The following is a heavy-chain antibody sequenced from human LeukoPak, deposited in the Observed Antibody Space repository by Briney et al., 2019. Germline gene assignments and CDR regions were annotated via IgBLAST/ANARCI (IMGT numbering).Heavy chain of an antibody. CDR3: ATSNPIAAAGRDNWFDP. V-gene: IGHV1-2*02. CDR2: INPNSGGT. J-gene: IGHJ5*02. Sequence: ASVKVSCKASGYTFTCYYMHWVRQAPGQGLEWMGWINPNSGGTNYAQKFQGRVTMTRDTSISTAYMELSRLRSDDTAVYYCATSNPIAAAGRDNWFDPWGQGTLVTVSS. CDR1: GYTFTCYY. D-gene: IGHD6-13*01.